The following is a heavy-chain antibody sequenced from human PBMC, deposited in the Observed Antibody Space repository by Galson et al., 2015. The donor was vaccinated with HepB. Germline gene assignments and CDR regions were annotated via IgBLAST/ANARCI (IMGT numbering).Heavy chain of an antibody. V-gene: IGHV1-18*01. D-gene: IGHD3-3*01. Sequence: QSGAEVKKPGASVKVSCKASGYTFTSYGISWVRQAPGQGLEWMGWISAYNGNTKYSQKFQGRVTITRDTSASTAYMELSSLRSEDTAVYYCARVPLRYDFWSGYSQVFDYWGQGTLVTVSS. CDR2: ISAYNGNT. CDR1: GYTFTSYG. J-gene: IGHJ4*02. CDR3: ARVPLRYDFWSGYSQVFDY.